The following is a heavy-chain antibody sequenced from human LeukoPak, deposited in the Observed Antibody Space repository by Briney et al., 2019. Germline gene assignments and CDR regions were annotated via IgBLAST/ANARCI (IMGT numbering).Heavy chain of an antibody. CDR1: GDSVSSNSAA. CDR3: AREGYYGSGSYSPSLEY. CDR2: TYYRSKWYN. Sequence: SQTLSLTCAISGDSVSSNSAAWNWIRQSPSRGLEWLGRTYYRSKWYNDYAVSVKSRITINPDTPKNQFSLQLNSVTPEDTAVYYCAREGYYGSGSYSPSLEYWGQGTLVTVSS. J-gene: IGHJ4*02. D-gene: IGHD3-10*01. V-gene: IGHV6-1*01.